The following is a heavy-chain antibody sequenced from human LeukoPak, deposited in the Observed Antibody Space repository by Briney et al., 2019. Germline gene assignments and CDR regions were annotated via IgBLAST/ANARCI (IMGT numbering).Heavy chain of an antibody. D-gene: IGHD1-7*01. V-gene: IGHV3-43D*03. CDR1: GFTFDDYA. CDR2: ISWDGGST. Sequence: GGSLRLSCGASGFTFDDYAMHWVRQAPGKGLEWVSLISWDGGSTYYADSVKGRFAISRDNSKNSLYLQMNSLRAEDTALYYCAKGGLTGTTSRFDPWGQGTLVTVSS. J-gene: IGHJ5*02. CDR3: AKGGLTGTTSRFDP.